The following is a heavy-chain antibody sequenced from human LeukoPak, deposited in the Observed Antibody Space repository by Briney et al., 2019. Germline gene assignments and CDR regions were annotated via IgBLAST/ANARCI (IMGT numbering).Heavy chain of an antibody. Sequence: GGCLGLSCGASGFAFRSYGLHGVPHAPGKGLVGVADIWYDESNKSYADAVKDRFTISRDNSKNTMFLQMPSLRAEDTAVYYCAKDPMLRGVMTLKTYYYGMDVWGQGTTVTVSS. V-gene: IGHV3-33*06. D-gene: IGHD3-10*01. CDR3: AKDPMLRGVMTLKTYYYGMDV. CDR1: GFAFRSYG. CDR2: IWYDESNK. J-gene: IGHJ6*02.